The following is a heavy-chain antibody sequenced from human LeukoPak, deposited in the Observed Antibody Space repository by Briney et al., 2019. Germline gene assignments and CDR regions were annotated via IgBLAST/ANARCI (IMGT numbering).Heavy chain of an antibody. D-gene: IGHD5/OR15-5a*01. CDR1: GFTFSSYA. J-gene: IGHJ5*02. V-gene: IGHV3-66*01. CDR2: IYSGGST. Sequence: GGSLRLSCAASGFTFSSYAMSWVRQAPGKGLEWVSVIYSGGSTYYADSVKGRFTISRDNSKNTLYLQMNSLRAEDTAVYYCARDVSTWGQGTLVTVSS. CDR3: ARDVST.